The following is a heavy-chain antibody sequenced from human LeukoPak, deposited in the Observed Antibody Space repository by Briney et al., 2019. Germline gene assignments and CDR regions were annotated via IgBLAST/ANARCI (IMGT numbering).Heavy chain of an antibody. CDR1: GFTFSSYA. V-gene: IGHV3-23*01. D-gene: IGHD6-13*01. Sequence: GGSLRLSCAASGFTFSSYAMSWVRQAPGKGLEWVSAISGSGGSTYYADSVKGRFTISRDNSKNTLHLQMNSLRAEDTAVYYCAKDPYSSSWKVWFDPWGQGTLVTVSS. CDR2: ISGSGGST. J-gene: IGHJ5*02. CDR3: AKDPYSSSWKVWFDP.